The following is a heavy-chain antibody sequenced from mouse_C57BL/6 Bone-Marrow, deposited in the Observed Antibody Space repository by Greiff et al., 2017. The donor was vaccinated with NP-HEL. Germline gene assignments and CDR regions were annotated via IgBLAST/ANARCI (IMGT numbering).Heavy chain of an antibody. V-gene: IGHV1-22*01. D-gene: IGHD1-1*01. CDR2: INPNNGGT. CDR3: ARESTTLPEGYYYAMDY. J-gene: IGHJ4*01. Sequence: VQLQQSGPELVKPGASVKMSCKASGYTFTDYNMHWVKQSHGKSLEWIGYINPNNGGTSYNQKFKGKATLTVNKSSSTAYMELRSLTSEDSAVYYCARESTTLPEGYYYAMDYWGQGTSVTVSS. CDR1: GYTFTDYN.